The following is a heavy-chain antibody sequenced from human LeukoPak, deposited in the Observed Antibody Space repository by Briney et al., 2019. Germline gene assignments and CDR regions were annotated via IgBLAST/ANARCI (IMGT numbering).Heavy chain of an antibody. V-gene: IGHV3-21*04. CDR3: AREGITMVRGVIPLDY. CDR1: GFTFSSYS. J-gene: IGHJ4*02. D-gene: IGHD3-10*01. Sequence: GGSLRLSCAASGFTFSSYSMNWVRQAPGKGLEWVSSISSSSSYIYYADSVKGRFTISRDNAKNSLYLQMNSLRAEDTAVYYCAREGITMVRGVIPLDYWGQGTLVTVSS. CDR2: ISSSSSYI.